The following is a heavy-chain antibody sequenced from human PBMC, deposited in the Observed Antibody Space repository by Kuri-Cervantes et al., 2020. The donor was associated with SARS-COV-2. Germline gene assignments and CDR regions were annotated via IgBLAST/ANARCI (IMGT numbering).Heavy chain of an antibody. J-gene: IGHJ4*02. V-gene: IGHV4-59*01. D-gene: IGHD6-19*01. CDR1: GGSISSYY. CDR3: ARERGGQWLVRLGYFDY. CDR2: IYYSGST. Sequence: SETLSLTCTVSGGSISSYYWSWIRQPPGKGLEWIGYIYYSGSTNYNPSLKSRVTISVDTSKNQSSLKLSSVTAADTAVYYCARERGGQWLVRLGYFDYWGQGTLVTVSS.